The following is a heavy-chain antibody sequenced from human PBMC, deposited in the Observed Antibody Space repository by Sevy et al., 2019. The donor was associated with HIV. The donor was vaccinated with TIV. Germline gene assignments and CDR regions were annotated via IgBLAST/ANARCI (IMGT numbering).Heavy chain of an antibody. CDR1: GGSVNSDSYY. CDR2: IYYTGST. V-gene: IGHV4-61*01. Sequence: SETLSLTCTVSGGSVNSDSYYWSWIRQPPGKGLEWIGYIYYTGSTNYNPYLKSRVTISLDTSKNQFSLNLRSVTAADTAVYYCARVLRGGDRGGNFQHWGQGTLVTVSS. CDR3: ARVLRGGDRGGNFQH. J-gene: IGHJ1*01. D-gene: IGHD4-17*01.